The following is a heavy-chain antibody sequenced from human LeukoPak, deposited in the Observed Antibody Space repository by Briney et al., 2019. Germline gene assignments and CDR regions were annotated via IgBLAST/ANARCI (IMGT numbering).Heavy chain of an antibody. V-gene: IGHV4-59*08. J-gene: IGHJ3*02. Sequence: KASETLSLTCTVSGGSISNYYWSWIRQPPGKGLECIGYIYYSGSTNYNPSLKSRVTISVDTSKNQFSLRLSSVTAADTAVYYCARQREYRSGVSCYSDVFDIWGQGTMVTVSS. CDR1: GGSISNYY. D-gene: IGHD2-15*01. CDR2: IYYSGST. CDR3: ARQREYRSGVSCYSDVFDI.